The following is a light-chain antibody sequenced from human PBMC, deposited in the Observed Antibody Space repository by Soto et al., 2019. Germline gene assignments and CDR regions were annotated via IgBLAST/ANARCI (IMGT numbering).Light chain of an antibody. CDR3: QQYNLHSPAT. J-gene: IGKJ1*01. CDR1: QNIGRW. Sequence: DIQMTHSPSSLSASVGDRVTITCRASQNIGRWLAWYQQKSGKAPKLMIYDVSTLISGVPSRFSGSGSGTEFTLTITSRQPDDFTTYYCQQYNLHSPATFGPGTLVEIK. V-gene: IGKV1-5*01. CDR2: DVS.